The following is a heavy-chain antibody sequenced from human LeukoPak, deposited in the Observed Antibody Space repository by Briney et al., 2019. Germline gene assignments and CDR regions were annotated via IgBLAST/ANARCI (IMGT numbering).Heavy chain of an antibody. Sequence: GGSLRLSCAASGFTVSSNCVSWVRQAPGKGLEWVSVIYSGGSTYYTGSVKGRFTISRDDSKNTLYLQMNSLRAEDTAVYYCAKVRLPTDYWGQGTLVTVSS. CDR3: AKVRLPTDY. D-gene: IGHD2-15*01. CDR1: GFTVSSNC. J-gene: IGHJ4*02. CDR2: IYSGGST. V-gene: IGHV3-66*01.